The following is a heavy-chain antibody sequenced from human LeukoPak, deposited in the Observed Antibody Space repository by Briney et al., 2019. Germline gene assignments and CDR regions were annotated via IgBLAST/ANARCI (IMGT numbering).Heavy chain of an antibody. V-gene: IGHV3-30*01. CDR1: GFIFSNFA. D-gene: IGHD6-13*01. Sequence: PRGSLRLSCAASGFIFSNFAMHWVRQAPGKGLEWVALISYDGSHTYYADSMKGRFTISRDNSKNVLYLQMTSLRGEDSAVYYCAREEQELVRDYYYCMDVWGKGTTVTVSS. J-gene: IGHJ6*03. CDR2: ISYDGSHT. CDR3: AREEQELVRDYYYCMDV.